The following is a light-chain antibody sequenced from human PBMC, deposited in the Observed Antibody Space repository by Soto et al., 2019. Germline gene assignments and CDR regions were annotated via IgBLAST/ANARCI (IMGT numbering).Light chain of an antibody. Sequence: QSALNQPASVSGSPGQSITISCTGTASDVGSSNLVSWYQQYPGKAPKLIIYEGRRRPSGVSGRFSGSKSGNTASLTISGLQAEDEADYYCCSFASSSTFYVFGTGTKVTVL. J-gene: IGLJ1*01. CDR2: EGR. CDR3: CSFASSSTFYV. CDR1: ASDVGSSNL. V-gene: IGLV2-23*01.